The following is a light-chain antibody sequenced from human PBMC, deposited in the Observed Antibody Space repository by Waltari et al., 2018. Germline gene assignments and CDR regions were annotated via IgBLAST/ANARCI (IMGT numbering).Light chain of an antibody. CDR3: CSYAGADSLL. CDR2: DVT. Sequence: QSALTQPPSASGSLGQSVTISCTGTNNDVGAYQYVSWYQQSPGKAPKLLIYDVTKRPSGVSDRFSCSKSGRTASLTVSGLQPEDEAIYSCCSYAGADSLLFGGGTKLTVL. CDR1: NNDVGAYQY. V-gene: IGLV2-8*01. J-gene: IGLJ3*02.